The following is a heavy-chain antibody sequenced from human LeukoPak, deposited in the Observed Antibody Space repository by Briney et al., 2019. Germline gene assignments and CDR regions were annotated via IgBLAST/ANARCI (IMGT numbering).Heavy chain of an antibody. CDR3: ARQTATGTDS. J-gene: IGHJ4*02. D-gene: IGHD6-13*01. CDR1: GFTFSSYW. CDR2: INSDGSIT. V-gene: IGHV3-74*01. Sequence: KPGGSLRLSCAASGFTFSSYWMHWVRQAPGKGLVWVSRINSDGSITSYAHSVRGRLTISRDNAKNALYLQMNSLRAEDTAVYYCARQTATGTDSWGQGTLVTVSS.